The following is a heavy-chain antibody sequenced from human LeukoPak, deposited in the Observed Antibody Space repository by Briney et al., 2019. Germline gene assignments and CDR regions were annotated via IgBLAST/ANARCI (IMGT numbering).Heavy chain of an antibody. CDR2: ISSSSSTI. CDR1: GFTFSSYS. CDR3: ARDGNYDFWSGYWDY. J-gene: IGHJ4*02. D-gene: IGHD3-3*01. Sequence: GGSLRLSCAASGFTFSSYSMNWVRQAPGKGLEWVSYISSSSSTIYYADSVKGRFTISRDNTKNSLYLQMNSLRAEDTAVYYCARDGNYDFWSGYWDYWGQGTLVTVSS. V-gene: IGHV3-48*01.